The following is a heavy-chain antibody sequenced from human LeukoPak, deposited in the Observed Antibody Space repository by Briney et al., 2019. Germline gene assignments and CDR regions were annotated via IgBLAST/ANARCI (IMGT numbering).Heavy chain of an antibody. Sequence: SETLSLTCAVYGGCFSGYYWSWIRQPPGKGLEWIGEINHSGSTNYNPSLKSRVTISVDTSKNQFSLKLSSVTAADTAVYYCARGLYYYDSSGYPPDAFDIWGQGTMVTVSS. J-gene: IGHJ3*02. CDR1: GGCFSGYY. V-gene: IGHV4-34*01. CDR3: ARGLYYYDSSGYPPDAFDI. D-gene: IGHD3-22*01. CDR2: INHSGST.